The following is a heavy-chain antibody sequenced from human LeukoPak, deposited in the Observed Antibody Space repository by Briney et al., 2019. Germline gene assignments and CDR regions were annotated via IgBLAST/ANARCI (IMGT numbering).Heavy chain of an antibody. Sequence: PSETLSLTCAVYGGSFSGYYWSWIRQPPGKGLEWIGEINHSGSTNYNPSLKSRVTISVDTSKNQFSLKLSPVTAADTAVYYCARGWYGNAFDIWGQGTMVTVSS. D-gene: IGHD6-13*01. V-gene: IGHV4-34*01. CDR3: ARGWYGNAFDI. CDR1: GGSFSGYY. CDR2: INHSGST. J-gene: IGHJ3*02.